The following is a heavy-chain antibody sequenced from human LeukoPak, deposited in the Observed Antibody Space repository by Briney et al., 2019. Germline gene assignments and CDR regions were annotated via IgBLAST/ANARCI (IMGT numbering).Heavy chain of an antibody. CDR2: IYTSGNT. V-gene: IGHV4-4*07. CDR1: GGSISSYY. D-gene: IGHD3-22*01. Sequence: SETLSLTCIVSGGSISSYYWSWIRQPAGKGLEWIGRIYTSGNTNYNPSLKSRATISVDTSKNQFSLELSSVTAADTAVYYCARDPPYDTSGYYFDYWGQGTLVTVSS. J-gene: IGHJ4*02. CDR3: ARDPPYDTSGYYFDY.